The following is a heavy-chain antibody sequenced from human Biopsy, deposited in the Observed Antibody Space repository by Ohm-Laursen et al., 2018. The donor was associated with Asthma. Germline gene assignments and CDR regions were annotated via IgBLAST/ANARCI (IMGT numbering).Heavy chain of an antibody. J-gene: IGHJ4*02. CDR3: ASDFPKDYVRYNFQF. CDR1: GYSLTDLS. D-gene: IGHD4-17*01. V-gene: IGHV1-24*01. CDR2: HDHEEGGT. Sequence: SVKVSCKISGYSLTDLSMHWVRQAPGQGLEWMGGHDHEEGGTVNARRFQGRVTMTEDTSTDTAYMELSSLSSDDTAVYYCASDFPKDYVRYNFQFWGQGTLVTFSS.